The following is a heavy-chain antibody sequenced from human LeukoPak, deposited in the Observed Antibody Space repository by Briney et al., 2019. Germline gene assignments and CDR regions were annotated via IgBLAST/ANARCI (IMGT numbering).Heavy chain of an antibody. CDR3: ATGLWFGELSSFDY. J-gene: IGHJ4*02. CDR2: FDPEDGET. D-gene: IGHD3-10*01. V-gene: IGHV1-24*01. CDR1: GCTLTELS. Sequence: GASVKVSCKVSGCTLTELSMHWVRQAPGKGLEWMGGFDPEDGETIYAQKFQGRVTMTEDTSTDTAYMELSSLRSEDTAVYYCATGLWFGELSSFDYWGQGTLVTVSS.